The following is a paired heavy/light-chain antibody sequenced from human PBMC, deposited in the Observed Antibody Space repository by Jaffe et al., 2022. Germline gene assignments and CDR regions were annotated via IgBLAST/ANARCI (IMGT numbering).Heavy chain of an antibody. CDR1: GFTFDDYA. CDR3: AKDAHSSSWYVGAHTWFDP. D-gene: IGHD6-13*01. Sequence: EVQLVESGGGLVQPGRSLRLSCAASGFTFDDYAMHWVRQAPGKGLEWVSGISWNSGSIGYADSVKGRFTISRDNAKNSLYLQMNSLRAEDTALYYCAKDAHSSSWYVGAHTWFDPWGQGTLVTVSS. CDR2: ISWNSGSI. J-gene: IGHJ5*02. V-gene: IGHV3-9*01.
Light chain of an antibody. CDR3: QQYNNWPPV. CDR1: QSVSSN. J-gene: IGKJ4*01. V-gene: IGKV3-15*01. Sequence: EIVMTQSPATLSVSPGERATLSCRASQSVSSNLAWYQQKPGQAPRLLIYGASTRATGIPARFSGSGSGTEFTLTISSLQSEDFAVYYCQQYNNWPPVFGGGTKVEIK. CDR2: GAS.